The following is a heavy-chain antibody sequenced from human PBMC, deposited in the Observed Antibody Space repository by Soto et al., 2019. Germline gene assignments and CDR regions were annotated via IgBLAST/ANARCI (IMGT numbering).Heavy chain of an antibody. CDR2: IWYDGSNT. CDR1: GFTFSSYG. CDR3: ARDEMIVAGYFDY. J-gene: IGHJ4*02. Sequence: QVQLVESGGGVVQPGRSLRLSCAASGFTFSSYGMHWVRQAPGKGLEWVAVIWYDGSNTYYADSVKGRFTISRDNSKNTLYLQMNSLRAEDTAVYYCARDEMIVAGYFDYWGQGTLVTVSS. D-gene: IGHD3-22*01. V-gene: IGHV3-33*01.